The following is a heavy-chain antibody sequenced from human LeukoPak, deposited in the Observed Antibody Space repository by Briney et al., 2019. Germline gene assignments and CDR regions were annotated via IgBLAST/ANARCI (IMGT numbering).Heavy chain of an antibody. D-gene: IGHD1-26*01. Sequence: GGSLRLSCAASGFTFSSYTMNWVRQAPGKGLEWVSSISSSSSYIHYAGSLQGRFTISRDNAKSSLYLQINSLRAEDTAVYYCAREGADAFDIWGQGTMVTVSP. CDR2: ISSSSSYI. CDR3: AREGADAFDI. V-gene: IGHV3-21*01. CDR1: GFTFSSYT. J-gene: IGHJ3*02.